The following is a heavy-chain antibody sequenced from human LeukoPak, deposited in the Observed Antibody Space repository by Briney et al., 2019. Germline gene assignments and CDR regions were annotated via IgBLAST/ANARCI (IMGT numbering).Heavy chain of an antibody. J-gene: IGHJ4*02. CDR2: TNSDASST. D-gene: IGHD1-26*01. V-gene: IGHV3-74*01. Sequence: GGSLRLSCAASGFTFSSYWMHWVRQAPGKGLVWVSRTNSDASSTTYADSVKGRFTISRDNAKNTLYLQMNSLRAEDTAVYYCARATGSYYSLGYWGQGTLVTVSS. CDR3: ARATGSYYSLGY. CDR1: GFTFSSYW.